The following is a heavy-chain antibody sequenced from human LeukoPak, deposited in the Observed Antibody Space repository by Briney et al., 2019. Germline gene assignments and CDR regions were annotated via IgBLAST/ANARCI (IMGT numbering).Heavy chain of an antibody. CDR1: GASISSYS. Sequence: KTSGTLSLTCTVSGASISSYSWSWIRQPPGKGLEWIGYIYYSGSTNYNPSLKSRVTISLNTSKNQFSLNLSAVTAADTAVYYCARWGRDRSAIDYWGQGTLVTVSS. D-gene: IGHD3-16*01. V-gene: IGHV4-59*01. CDR3: ARWGRDRSAIDY. CDR2: IYYSGST. J-gene: IGHJ4*02.